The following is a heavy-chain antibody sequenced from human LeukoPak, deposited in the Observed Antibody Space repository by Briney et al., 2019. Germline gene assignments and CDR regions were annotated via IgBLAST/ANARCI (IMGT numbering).Heavy chain of an antibody. V-gene: IGHV6-1*01. CDR1: GDSVSSNNAA. Sequence: SQTLSLTCAISGDSVSSNNAAWNWIRQSPSRGLEWLGRTYYRSKWYIDYAVSVKSRVTIIPDTSRNQLSLQLNSVTPEDTAVYYCAREDDSSGYYYVGLDYWGQGTLVTVSS. J-gene: IGHJ4*02. D-gene: IGHD3-22*01. CDR2: TYYRSKWYI. CDR3: AREDDSSGYYYVGLDY.